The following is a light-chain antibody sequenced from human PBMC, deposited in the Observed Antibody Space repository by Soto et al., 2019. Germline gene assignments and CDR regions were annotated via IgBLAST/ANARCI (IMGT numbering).Light chain of an antibody. J-gene: IGKJ3*01. Sequence: DIVMTQSPDYLAVSLGERATINCKSSQSVLYSSNNKNYLAWYQQKPGKPPKLLIYWASTRESGVPDRFSGSGSVTDFTLTISSLQAEDVAVYYCQQYYSTPLVFGPGTKVDIK. CDR1: QSVLYSSNNKNY. V-gene: IGKV4-1*01. CDR3: QQYYSTPLV. CDR2: WAS.